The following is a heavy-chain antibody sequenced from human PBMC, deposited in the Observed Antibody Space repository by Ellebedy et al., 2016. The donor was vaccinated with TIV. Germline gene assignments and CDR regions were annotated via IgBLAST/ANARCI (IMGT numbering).Heavy chain of an antibody. Sequence: ASVKVSXKASGYTFTSYGISWVRQAPGQGLEWMGWISAYNGNTNYAQKLQGRVTMTTDTSTSTAYMELRSLRSDDAAVYYCARDSIWFGELEYYYGMDVWGQGTTVTVSS. J-gene: IGHJ6*02. V-gene: IGHV1-18*01. CDR2: ISAYNGNT. D-gene: IGHD3-10*01. CDR3: ARDSIWFGELEYYYGMDV. CDR1: GYTFTSYG.